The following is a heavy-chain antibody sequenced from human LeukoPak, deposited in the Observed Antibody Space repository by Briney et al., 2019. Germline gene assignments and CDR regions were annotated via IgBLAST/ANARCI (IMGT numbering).Heavy chain of an antibody. CDR2: ISSISSTI. CDR3: AGTTYYYDSSGYSY. Sequence: GGSLRLSCAASGFTFSSYSMNWVRQAPGKGLEWVSYISSISSTIYYADSVKGRFTISRDNAKNSLYLQMNSLRAEDTAVYYCAGTTYYYDSSGYSYWGQGTLVTVSS. J-gene: IGHJ4*02. D-gene: IGHD3-22*01. CDR1: GFTFSSYS. V-gene: IGHV3-48*01.